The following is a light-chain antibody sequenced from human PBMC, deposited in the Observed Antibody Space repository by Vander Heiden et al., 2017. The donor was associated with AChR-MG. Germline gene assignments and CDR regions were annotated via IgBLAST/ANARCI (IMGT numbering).Light chain of an antibody. CDR3: QQEDNLPHT. J-gene: IGKJ3*01. Sequence: DIQMTQSPSSLSASVGDRVTITCQASQDISNYLNWYQQKPGKAPKLLIYDASKLETGVPSRFSGSGPGTDFTFTIRSLQPEDIATYYCQQEDNLPHTFGHGSKVDIK. V-gene: IGKV1-33*01. CDR1: QDISNY. CDR2: DAS.